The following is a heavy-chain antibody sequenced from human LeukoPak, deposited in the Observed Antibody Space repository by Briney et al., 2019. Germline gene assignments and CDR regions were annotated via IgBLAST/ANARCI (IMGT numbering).Heavy chain of an antibody. J-gene: IGHJ3*02. CDR1: GGSFSGYY. CDR2: INHSGST. D-gene: IGHD5-18*01. Sequence: SETLSLTCAVYGGSFSGYYWSWIRQPPGKGLAWIGEINHSGSTNYNPSLKSRVTISVDTSKNQFSLKLNSVTAADTAVYYCARHLAWDTAMAHDAFDIWGQGTMVTVSS. V-gene: IGHV4-34*01. CDR3: ARHLAWDTAMAHDAFDI.